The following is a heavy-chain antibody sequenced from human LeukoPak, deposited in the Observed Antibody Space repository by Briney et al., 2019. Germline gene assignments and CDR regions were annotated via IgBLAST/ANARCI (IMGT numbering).Heavy chain of an antibody. CDR3: ARGGELMITFGGVIQNYFDY. CDR1: GGSFSGYY. J-gene: IGHJ4*02. Sequence: SETLSLTCAVYGGSFSGYYWSWIRQPPGKGLEWIGEINHSVSTNYNPSLKSRVTISVDTSKNQFSLKLSSVTAADTAVYYCARGGELMITFGGVIQNYFDYWGQGTLVTVSS. D-gene: IGHD3-16*02. CDR2: INHSVST. V-gene: IGHV4-34*01.